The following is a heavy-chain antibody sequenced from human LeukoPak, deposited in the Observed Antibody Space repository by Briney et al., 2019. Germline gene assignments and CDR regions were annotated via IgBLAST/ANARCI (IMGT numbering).Heavy chain of an antibody. Sequence: ASVKVSCKASGYTFTVYYMHWVRQAPGQGLEWMGWINPNSGGTNYAQKFQGRVTMTRDTSISTAYMELSRLRSDDTAVYYCARGTRIAARLNGLFDPWGQGTLVTVSS. CDR2: INPNSGGT. V-gene: IGHV1-2*02. CDR3: ARGTRIAARLNGLFDP. D-gene: IGHD6-6*01. CDR1: GYTFTVYY. J-gene: IGHJ5*02.